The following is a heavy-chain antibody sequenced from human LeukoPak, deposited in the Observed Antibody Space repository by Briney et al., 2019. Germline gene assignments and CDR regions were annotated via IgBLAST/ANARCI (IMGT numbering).Heavy chain of an antibody. Sequence: PGRSLRLSCAASGFTFSSYWMSWARQAPGKGLEWVANIKQDGSEKYYVDFVKGRFTISRDNAKNSVYLQMNSLRAEDTAVYYCARHRRYCSDGSCYSGYYFDYWGQGTLVTVSS. V-gene: IGHV3-7*03. D-gene: IGHD2-15*01. J-gene: IGHJ4*02. CDR2: IKQDGSEK. CDR3: ARHRRYCSDGSCYSGYYFDY. CDR1: GFTFSSYW.